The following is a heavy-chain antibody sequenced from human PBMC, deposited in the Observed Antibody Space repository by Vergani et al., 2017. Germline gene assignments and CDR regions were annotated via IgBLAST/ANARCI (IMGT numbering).Heavy chain of an antibody. V-gene: IGHV1-69*08. D-gene: IGHD7-27*01. CDR2: IIPILGIA. CDR3: AREGETGDAFDI. CDR1: GGTFSSYT. J-gene: IGHJ3*02. Sequence: QVQLVQSGAEVKKPGSSVKVSCKASGGTFSSYTISWVRQAPGQGLEWMGRIIPILGIANYAQKFQGRVTITADKSTSTAYMELRSLRSDDTAVYYCAREGETGDAFDIWGQGTMVTVSS.